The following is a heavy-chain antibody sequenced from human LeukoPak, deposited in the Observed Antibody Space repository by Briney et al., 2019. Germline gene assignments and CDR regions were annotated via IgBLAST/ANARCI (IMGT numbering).Heavy chain of an antibody. D-gene: IGHD3-3*01. Sequence: GGSLRLSRAASGFTFSSYAMHWVRQAPGKGLEYVSSISSNGGSTYYANSVKGRFTISRDNSKNTLYLEMNSLIPEGTALYYCAKPQEADLWVPDYWGQGTLVTVSS. J-gene: IGHJ4*02. CDR1: GFTFSSYA. CDR2: ISSNGGST. CDR3: AKPQEADLWVPDY. V-gene: IGHV3-64*01.